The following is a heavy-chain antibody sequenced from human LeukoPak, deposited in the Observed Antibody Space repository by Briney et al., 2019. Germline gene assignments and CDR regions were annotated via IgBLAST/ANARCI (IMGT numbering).Heavy chain of an antibody. CDR1: GFDFRRHD. CDR2: INADSSTI. D-gene: IGHD3-22*01. Sequence: PGGSLRLSCVASGFDFRRHDMNWVRQAPGKGLEWISYINADSSTIQYADSVRGRFTTSRDNAKNSLYLQMNSLRAEDTAVYYCVRDNSRGQSLGVIYWGQGSLVTVSS. CDR3: VRDNSRGQSLGVIY. V-gene: IGHV3-48*01. J-gene: IGHJ4*02.